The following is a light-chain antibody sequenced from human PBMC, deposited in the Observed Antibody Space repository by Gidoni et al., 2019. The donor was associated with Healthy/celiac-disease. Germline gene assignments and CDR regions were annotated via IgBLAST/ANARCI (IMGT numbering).Light chain of an antibody. J-gene: IGKJ4*01. CDR3: QQRSNWPLQVT. Sequence: EIVLTQSPATLSLSPGDRATLSCRASQSVSSYLAWYQQNPGQAPRLLIYDASNRATGIPARFSGSGSGTDFTLNISSLEPEDFAVYYCQQRSNWPLQVTFGGGTKVEIK. CDR2: DAS. V-gene: IGKV3-11*01. CDR1: QSVSSY.